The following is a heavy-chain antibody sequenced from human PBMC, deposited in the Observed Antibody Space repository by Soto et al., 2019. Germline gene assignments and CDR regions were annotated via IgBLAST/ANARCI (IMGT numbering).Heavy chain of an antibody. CDR3: ARAHYGDYGYGIDV. J-gene: IGHJ6*02. Sequence: QLQLQESGSGLVKPSQTLSLTCAVSGGSISSGGYSWSWIRQPPGKGLEWIGYIYESGSTYYNPSLKSRLTISVDRSKTQFSLKLSSVTAADTAVYYCARAHYGDYGYGIDVWGQGTTVTVSS. CDR1: GGSISSGGYS. CDR2: IYESGST. V-gene: IGHV4-30-2*01. D-gene: IGHD4-17*01.